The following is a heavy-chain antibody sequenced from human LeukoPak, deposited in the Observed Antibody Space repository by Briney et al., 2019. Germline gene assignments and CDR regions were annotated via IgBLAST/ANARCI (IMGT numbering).Heavy chain of an antibody. Sequence: PGGSLRLSCAAPEFTFNNYWMNWVRQAPGKGLEWVANIKQDGSEKYYVDSVKGRFTISRDNAKNSLYLQMNSLRAEDTAVYYCARGRGMDVWGQGTTVTVSS. CDR3: ARGRGMDV. V-gene: IGHV3-7*01. CDR2: IKQDGSEK. CDR1: EFTFNNYW. J-gene: IGHJ6*02.